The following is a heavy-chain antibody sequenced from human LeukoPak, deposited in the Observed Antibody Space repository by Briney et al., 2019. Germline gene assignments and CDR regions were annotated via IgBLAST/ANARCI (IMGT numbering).Heavy chain of an antibody. CDR1: RFTFSSYG. Sequence: GRSLRLSCAASRFTFSSYGMHWVRQAPGKGLEWVAVSAHDEVGKQFADSVKGRFTLSRDNSRDSVSLQMNRLRDDDTAVYYCAKDRGYGEHEPFESWGQGSLVTVSS. D-gene: IGHD4/OR15-4a*01. CDR2: SAHDEVGK. V-gene: IGHV3-30*18. CDR3: AKDRGYGEHEPFES. J-gene: IGHJ4*02.